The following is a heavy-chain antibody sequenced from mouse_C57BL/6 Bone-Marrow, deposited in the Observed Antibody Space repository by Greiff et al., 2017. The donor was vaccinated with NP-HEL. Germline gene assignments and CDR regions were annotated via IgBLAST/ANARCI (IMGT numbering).Heavy chain of an antibody. CDR3: ARHLDSSDY. J-gene: IGHJ2*01. CDR2: ISSGGSYT. D-gene: IGHD3-2*02. CDR1: GFTFSSYG. Sequence: EVKLVESGGDLVKPGGSLKLSCAASGFTFSSYGMSWVRQTPDKRLEWVATISSGGSYTYYPDSVKGRFTISRDNAKNTRYLQMSSLKSEDTAMYYCARHLDSSDYWGQGTTLTVSS. V-gene: IGHV5-6*01.